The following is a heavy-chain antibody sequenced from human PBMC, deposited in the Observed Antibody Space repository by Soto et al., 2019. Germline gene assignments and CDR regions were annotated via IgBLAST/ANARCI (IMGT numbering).Heavy chain of an antibody. CDR1: GFSVSTSH. Sequence: PGGSLRLSCAAAGFSVSTSHISWVRQAPGKGLEWVSVIYSGGATHYAVSVKGRFTISRDNSKNTLYLQMNSLRAEDTAVYYCAKDYGYSYGYGYFDYWGQGTLVTVSS. CDR3: AKDYGYSYGYGYFDY. D-gene: IGHD5-18*01. CDR2: IYSGGAT. V-gene: IGHV3-53*01. J-gene: IGHJ4*02.